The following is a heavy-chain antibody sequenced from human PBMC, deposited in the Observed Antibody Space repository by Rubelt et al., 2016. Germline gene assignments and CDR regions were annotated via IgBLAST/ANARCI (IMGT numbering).Heavy chain of an antibody. Sequence: QVQLVQSGAEVKKPGASVKVSCKASGYTFTSYGISWVRQAPGQGLEWMGWISADNGNTNYAQKLQGRVTMTTDTATSTAYMELRSLRSDDTAVYYCARDRIRIAARQGWYFDLWGRGTLVTVSS. CDR1: GYTFTSYG. V-gene: IGHV1-18*01. CDR3: ARDRIRIAARQGWYFDL. CDR2: ISADNGNT. D-gene: IGHD6-6*01. J-gene: IGHJ2*01.